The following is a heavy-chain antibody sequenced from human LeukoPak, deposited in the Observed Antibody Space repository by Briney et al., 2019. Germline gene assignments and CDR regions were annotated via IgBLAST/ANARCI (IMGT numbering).Heavy chain of an antibody. CDR2: INPNSGGT. Sequence: GASVKVSCKASGYTFTGYYMHWVRQAPGQGLEWMGWINPNSGGTDYAQKFQGRVTMTRDTSISTAYMELSRLRSDDTAVYYCARERYDSSGYYRFDYWGQGTLVTVSS. V-gene: IGHV1-2*02. J-gene: IGHJ4*02. D-gene: IGHD3-22*01. CDR3: ARERYDSSGYYRFDY. CDR1: GYTFTGYY.